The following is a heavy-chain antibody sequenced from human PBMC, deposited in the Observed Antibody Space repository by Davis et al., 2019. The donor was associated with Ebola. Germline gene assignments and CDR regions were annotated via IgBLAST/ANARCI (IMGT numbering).Heavy chain of an antibody. Sequence: SGPTLVKPTQTLTLTCSFSGFSLSTYGLGVVWIRQPPGKALEWLALVYWDDDKYYNASLESRLSIITDTSKNQVVLTMTNVDRDDTATYYCAHRPHNYGRGAADYWGQGILVTVSS. D-gene: IGHD4-17*01. V-gene: IGHV2-5*02. CDR1: GFSLSTYGLG. J-gene: IGHJ4*02. CDR2: VYWDDDK. CDR3: AHRPHNYGRGAADY.